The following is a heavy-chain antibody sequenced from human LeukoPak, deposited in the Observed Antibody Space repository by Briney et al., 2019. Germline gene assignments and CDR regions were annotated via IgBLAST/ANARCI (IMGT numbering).Heavy chain of an antibody. J-gene: IGHJ4*02. CDR1: GFTFSDYY. CDR2: ISSSGSTI. Sequence: GGSLRLSCAASGFTFSDYYKSWIRQAPGKGLEWVSYISSSGSTIYYADSVKGRFTISRDNAKNSLYLQMNSLRAEDTAVYYCARVLVAMIVEYYFDYWGQGTLVTVSS. CDR3: ARVLVAMIVEYYFDY. D-gene: IGHD3-22*01. V-gene: IGHV3-11*01.